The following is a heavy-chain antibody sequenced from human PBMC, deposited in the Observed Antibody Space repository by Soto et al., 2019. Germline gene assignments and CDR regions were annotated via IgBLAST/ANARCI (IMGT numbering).Heavy chain of an antibody. CDR1: GFTFSSYW. D-gene: IGHD3-10*01. CDR2: INRDGSSA. CDR3: AKGMVRGANDY. V-gene: IGHV3-74*01. J-gene: IGHJ4*02. Sequence: EVPLVESGGGLVQPGESLRLSCAASGFTFSSYWMHWVLQAPGKGLLWLSRINRDGSSAHYTDSVKGRFTISRDNAKNTLYLQLNSLRAEDTAVYYCAKGMVRGANDYWGQGALVTVSS.